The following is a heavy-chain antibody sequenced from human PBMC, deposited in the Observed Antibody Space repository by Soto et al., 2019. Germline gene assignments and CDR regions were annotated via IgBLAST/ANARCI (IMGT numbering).Heavy chain of an antibody. CDR3: ARDLPYYYDSSGLLP. Sequence: ASVKVSCKASGYTFTSYAMHWVRQAPGQRLEWMGWINAGNGNTKYSQKFQGRVTITRDTSASTAYMELSSLRSEDTAVYYCARDLPYYYDSSGLLPWGQGTLVTVSS. CDR2: INAGNGNT. D-gene: IGHD3-22*01. V-gene: IGHV1-3*01. J-gene: IGHJ4*02. CDR1: GYTFTSYA.